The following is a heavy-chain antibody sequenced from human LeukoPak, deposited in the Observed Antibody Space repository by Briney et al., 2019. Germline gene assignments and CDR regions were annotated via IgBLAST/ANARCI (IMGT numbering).Heavy chain of an antibody. V-gene: IGHV3-21*01. CDR1: GFTFSSYS. Sequence: TGGSLRPSCAASGFTFSSYSMNWVRQAPGKGLEWVSSISSSYIYYTDSVKGRFTISRDNAKNSLYLQMNSLGAEDTAVYYCARDLSYSTSWVENAFDIWGQGTMVTVSS. CDR2: ISSSYI. J-gene: IGHJ3*02. CDR3: ARDLSYSTSWVENAFDI. D-gene: IGHD6-13*01.